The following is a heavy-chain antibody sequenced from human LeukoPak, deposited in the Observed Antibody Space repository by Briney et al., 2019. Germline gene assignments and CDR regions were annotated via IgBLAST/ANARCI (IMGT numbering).Heavy chain of an antibody. CDR1: GLTFSSYA. CDR3: AKGVAVAAGFDY. Sequence: GSLRLSCAASGLTFSSYAMSWVRQAPGKGLEWVSAISGSGGSTYYADSVKGRFTISRDNSKNTLYLQMNSLRAEDTAVYYCAKGVAVAAGFDYWGQGTLVTVSS. CDR2: ISGSGGST. D-gene: IGHD6-19*01. V-gene: IGHV3-23*01. J-gene: IGHJ4*02.